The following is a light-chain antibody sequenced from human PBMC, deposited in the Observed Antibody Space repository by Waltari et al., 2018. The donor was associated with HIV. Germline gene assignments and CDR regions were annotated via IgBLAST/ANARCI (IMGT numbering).Light chain of an antibody. CDR2: EVS. CDR1: SSHGGGYNY. J-gene: IGLJ2*01. CDR3: NSYAGSNNVE. Sequence: QSALTQPPSASGSPGQSVTLSCTGTSSHGGGYNYVSWYQQPPGKAPNLMFYEVSKRPSGVPDRFSGSKSGNTASLTVSGLQAEDEADYYCNSYAGSNNVEFGGGTKVTVL. V-gene: IGLV2-8*01.